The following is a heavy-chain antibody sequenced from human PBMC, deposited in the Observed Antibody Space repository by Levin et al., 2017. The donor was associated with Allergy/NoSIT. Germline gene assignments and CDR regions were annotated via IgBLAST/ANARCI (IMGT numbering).Heavy chain of an antibody. V-gene: IGHV4-59*01. J-gene: IGHJ5*02. CDR3: ARSSSGWFNWFDP. Sequence: SETLSLTCTVSGGSISSYYWSWIRQPPGKGLEWIGYIYYSGSTNYNPSLKSRVTISVDTSKNQFSLKLSSVTAADTAVYYCARSSSGWFNWFDPWGQGTLVTVSS. CDR2: IYYSGST. D-gene: IGHD6-19*01. CDR1: GGSISSYY.